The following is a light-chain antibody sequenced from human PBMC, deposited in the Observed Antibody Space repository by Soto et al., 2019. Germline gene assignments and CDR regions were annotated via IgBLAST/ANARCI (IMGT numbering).Light chain of an antibody. CDR1: QTISSW. J-gene: IGKJ1*01. V-gene: IGKV1-5*03. Sequence: IQITQSPSTLSGPVGDRVTITCRASQTISSWLAWYQQTPGKAPKILIYKASTLKSGVPSRFRGSGSGTEFTLPLSRLQPDDFETYYCQHYNSYSEAFGQGTKVDIK. CDR2: KAS. CDR3: QHYNSYSEA.